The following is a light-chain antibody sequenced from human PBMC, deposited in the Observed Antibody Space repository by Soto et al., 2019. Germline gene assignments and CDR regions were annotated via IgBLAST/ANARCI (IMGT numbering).Light chain of an antibody. CDR3: QSYDSSLSGYV. CDR2: GNS. CDR1: SSNIGAGYD. J-gene: IGLJ1*01. V-gene: IGLV1-40*01. Sequence: QSALTQPPSVSGAPGRRVTIPCTGSSSNIGAGYDVHWYQQLPGTAPKLLIYGNSNRPSGVPDRFSGSKSGTSASLAITGLQAEDEADYYCQSYDSSLSGYVFGTGTKVTVL.